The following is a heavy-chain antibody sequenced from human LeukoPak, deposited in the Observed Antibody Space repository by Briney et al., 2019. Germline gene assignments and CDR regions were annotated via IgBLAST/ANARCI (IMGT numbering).Heavy chain of an antibody. Sequence: GESLKISCKGSGYSFISYWIAWVRQMPGKGLEWMGIINPGDSDTRYSPSFQGQVTISADKSISTAYLQWSSLKASDSAMYYCACLSGPGAFDFWGXXTMVTVSS. V-gene: IGHV5-51*01. CDR3: ACLSGPGAFDF. CDR2: INPGDSDT. CDR1: GYSFISYW. J-gene: IGHJ3*01.